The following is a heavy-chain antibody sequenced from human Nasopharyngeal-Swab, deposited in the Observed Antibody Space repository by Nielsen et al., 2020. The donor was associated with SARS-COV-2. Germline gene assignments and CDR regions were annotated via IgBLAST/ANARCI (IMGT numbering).Heavy chain of an antibody. CDR3: ARRGDNGVLDF. D-gene: IGHD1-1*01. CDR1: GDSVSSNSAA. CDR2: TYYRSKWYT. J-gene: IGHJ4*02. V-gene: IGHV6-1*01. Sequence: SCAISGDSVSSNSAAWNWIRPAPSRGLEWLGRTYYRSKWYTDYAVSVKSRITINPDTSKNQFSLQLNSVTHEDTAVYYCARRGDNGVLDFWGQGTLVTVSS.